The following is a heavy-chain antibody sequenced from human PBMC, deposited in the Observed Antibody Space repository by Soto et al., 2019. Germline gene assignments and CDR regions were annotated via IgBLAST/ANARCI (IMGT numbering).Heavy chain of an antibody. CDR1: GYTFTTYD. CDR3: ARGRKFDFWGKGLEV. CDR2: MDPNSGST. J-gene: IGHJ6*02. D-gene: IGHD3-3*01. V-gene: IGHV1-8*01. Sequence: QAQLVQSGAEVRKPGASVKVSCKASGYTFTTYDINWVRQAPGQGLEWLGWMDPNSGSTGYAQNFQGRITMTRNIPKNTAPKELRSLQSEDTAVYHCARGRKFDFWGKGLEVWGQGTTVTVSS.